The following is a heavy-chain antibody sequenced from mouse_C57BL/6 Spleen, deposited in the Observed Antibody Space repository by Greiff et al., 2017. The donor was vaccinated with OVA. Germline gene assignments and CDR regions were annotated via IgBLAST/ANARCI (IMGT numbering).Heavy chain of an antibody. D-gene: IGHD2-3*01. CDR1: GYAFTNYL. Sequence: LVESGAELVRPGTSVKVSCKASGYAFTNYLIEWVKQRPGQGLEWIGVINPGSGGTNYNEKFKGKATLTADKSSSTAYMQLSSLTSEDSAVYFCARERDGYYFDYWGQGTTLTVSS. V-gene: IGHV1-54*01. CDR2: INPGSGGT. CDR3: ARERDGYYFDY. J-gene: IGHJ2*01.